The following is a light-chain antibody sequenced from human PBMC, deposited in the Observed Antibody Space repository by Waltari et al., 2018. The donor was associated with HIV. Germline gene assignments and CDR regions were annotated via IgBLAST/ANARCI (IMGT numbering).Light chain of an antibody. CDR2: KDT. Sequence: SYELPQPPSMSVSPGQTARTTCSGDALPKQYPYWYQQKPGQAPVLIIYKDTERPSGIPERFSGSNSGTIATLTISGVQAEDEAAYYCQSADSSGIYEIFGGGTKVIVL. J-gene: IGLJ2*01. CDR3: QSADSSGIYEI. V-gene: IGLV3-25*03. CDR1: ALPKQY.